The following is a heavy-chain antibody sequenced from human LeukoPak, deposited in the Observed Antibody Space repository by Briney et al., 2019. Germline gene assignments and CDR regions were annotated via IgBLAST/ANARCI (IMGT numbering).Heavy chain of an antibody. Sequence: SSETLSLTCTVSGGSVSDYYWSWIRQSPGKGLEWIGYIYYSGSTNYNPSLKSRVTISVDTSKNQFSLRLTSVTAADTAVYYCARQEQQLIYNWFDPWGQGTLVTV. CDR3: ARQEQQLIYNWFDP. J-gene: IGHJ5*02. V-gene: IGHV4-59*02. CDR1: GGSVSDYY. D-gene: IGHD6-13*01. CDR2: IYYSGST.